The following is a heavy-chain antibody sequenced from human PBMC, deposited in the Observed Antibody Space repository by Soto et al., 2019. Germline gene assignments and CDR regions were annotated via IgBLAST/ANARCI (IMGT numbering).Heavy chain of an antibody. V-gene: IGHV3-30-3*01. CDR1: GFTFSSYA. CDR2: ISYDGSNK. J-gene: IGHJ6*02. CDR3: AGYYYYYGMDV. Sequence: QVQLVESGGGVVQPGRSLRLSCAASGFTFSSYAMHWVRQAPGKGLEWVAIISYDGSNKYYADSVKGRFTISRDNSKNTLYLQMTSLRADDTAVYYCAGYYYYYGMDVWGQGTTVTVSS.